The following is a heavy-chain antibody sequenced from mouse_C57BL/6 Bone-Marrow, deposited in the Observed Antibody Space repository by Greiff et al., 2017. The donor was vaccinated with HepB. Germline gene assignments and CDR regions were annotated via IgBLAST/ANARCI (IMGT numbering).Heavy chain of an antibody. CDR3: AIRRNGSVFAY. CDR2: IHPNSGST. D-gene: IGHD2-2*01. CDR1: GYTLTSYW. V-gene: IGHV1-64*01. Sequence: QVQLQQPGAELVKPGASVKLSCKASGYTLTSYWMHWVKQRPGQGLEWIGMIHPNSGSTNYNEKFKSKATLTVDKSSSTAYMQLSSLTSEDSAVYYCAIRRNGSVFAYWGQGTLVTVSA. J-gene: IGHJ3*01.